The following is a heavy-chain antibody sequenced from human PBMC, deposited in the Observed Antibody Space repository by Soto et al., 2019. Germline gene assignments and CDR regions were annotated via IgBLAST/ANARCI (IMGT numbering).Heavy chain of an antibody. J-gene: IGHJ4*02. Sequence: QVQLQQWGAGLLKPSETLSLTCAVNGGSFTGYYWSWIRQPPGKGLEWIGEIKDGGNTNYSPSLRGRVTISADTSKKQVSLKVNSVIAADTAVYYCARGQEGVVATHWDQGALVTVSS. CDR1: GGSFTGYY. CDR3: ARGQEGVVATH. D-gene: IGHD2-15*01. CDR2: IKDGGNT. V-gene: IGHV4-34*01.